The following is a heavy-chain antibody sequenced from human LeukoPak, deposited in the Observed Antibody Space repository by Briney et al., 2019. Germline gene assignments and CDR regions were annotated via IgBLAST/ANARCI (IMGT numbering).Heavy chain of an antibody. V-gene: IGHV3-23*01. CDR1: GFTFSSFT. J-gene: IGHJ4*02. Sequence: GGSLRLSCAASGFTFSSFTMSWVRQAPGKGLEWVSTITTSDGNTYYADSVKGRFTVSRDNSKNTLFLQMNSLRAEDTAVYYCAKDGGLWVSAHWGDSWGRGTLVTVSS. CDR3: AKDGGLWVSAHWGDS. CDR2: ITTSDGNT. D-gene: IGHD7-27*01.